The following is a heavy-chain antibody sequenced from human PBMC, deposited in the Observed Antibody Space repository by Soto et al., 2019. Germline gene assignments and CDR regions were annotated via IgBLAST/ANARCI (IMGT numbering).Heavy chain of an antibody. Sequence: SETLSLTCAVYGGSFSGYYWSWIRQPPGKGLEWIGEINHSGSTNYNPSLKSRVTISVDTSKNQFSLKLSSVTAADTAVYYCTSPPRSYYYGSGSYYLNYWGQGTLVTVSS. CDR3: TSPPRSYYYGSGSYYLNY. D-gene: IGHD3-10*01. CDR2: INHSGST. J-gene: IGHJ4*02. CDR1: GGSFSGYY. V-gene: IGHV4-34*01.